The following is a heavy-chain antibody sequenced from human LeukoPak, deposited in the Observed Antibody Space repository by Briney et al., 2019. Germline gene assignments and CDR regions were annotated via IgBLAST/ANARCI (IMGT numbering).Heavy chain of an antibody. D-gene: IGHD6-13*01. J-gene: IGHJ4*02. CDR1: GYSISSGYY. CDR2: IYHSGST. V-gene: IGHV4-38-2*02. Sequence: SETLSLTCTVSGYSISSGYYWGWIRQPPGKGLEWIGSIYHSGSTYYNPSLKGRVTISVDTSKNQFSLKLSSVTAADTAVYYCAKQQPSLDYWGQGTLVTVSS. CDR3: AKQQPSLDY.